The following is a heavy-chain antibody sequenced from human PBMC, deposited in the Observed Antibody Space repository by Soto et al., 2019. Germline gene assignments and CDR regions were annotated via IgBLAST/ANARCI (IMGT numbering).Heavy chain of an antibody. V-gene: IGHV3-64*01. J-gene: IGHJ4*02. CDR3: ARGPGYYFDY. CDR1: GFTFSSYA. CDR2: ISSNGGST. Sequence: GGSLRLSCAASGFTFSSYAMHWVRQAPGKGLEYVSAISSNGGSTYYANSVKGRFTISRDNSKNTLYLQMGSLRAEDMAVYYCARGPGYYFDYWGQGALVTVSS.